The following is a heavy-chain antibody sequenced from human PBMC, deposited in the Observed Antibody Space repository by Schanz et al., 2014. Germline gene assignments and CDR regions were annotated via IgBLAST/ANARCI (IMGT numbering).Heavy chain of an antibody. CDR2: ISSSGSYT. CDR3: ARGRRTGLNFLDY. J-gene: IGHJ4*02. CDR1: GITFSGYS. D-gene: IGHD4-17*01. V-gene: IGHV3-48*04. Sequence: EVQLVESGGGLVRPGGSLRLSCAASGITFSGYSMNWIRQAPGKGLEWVSYISSSGSYTNYADSVRGRFTISRDNARNSLHLQMNSLRAEDTAIYYCARGRRTGLNFLDYWGQGTLVAVSA.